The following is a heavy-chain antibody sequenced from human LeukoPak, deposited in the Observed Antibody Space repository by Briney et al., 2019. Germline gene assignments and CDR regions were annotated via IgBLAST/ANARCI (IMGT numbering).Heavy chain of an antibody. CDR3: AREEGELPRDCMDV. CDR1: GFTFSSYS. V-gene: IGHV3-21*01. D-gene: IGHD1-7*01. J-gene: IGHJ6*03. Sequence: PGGSLRLSCAASGFTFSSYSMNWVRQAPGKGLEWVSSISSSSSYIYYADSVKGRFTISRDNAKNSLYLQMNSLRAEDTAVYYCAREEGELPRDCMDVWGKGTTVTVSS. CDR2: ISSSSSYI.